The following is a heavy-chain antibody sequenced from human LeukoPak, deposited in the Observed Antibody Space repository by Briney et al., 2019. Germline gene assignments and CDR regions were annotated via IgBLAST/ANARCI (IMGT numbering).Heavy chain of an antibody. CDR2: INHSGST. CDR3: ARRITMIVVVRGYFDY. Sequence: SETLSLTCAVYGGSFSGYYWSWIRQPPGKGREWIGEINHSGSTNYNPSLKSRVTISVDTSKNQFSLKLSYVTAADTAVYYCARRITMIVVVRGYFDYWGQGTLVTVSS. D-gene: IGHD3-22*01. J-gene: IGHJ4*02. CDR1: GGSFSGYY. V-gene: IGHV4-34*01.